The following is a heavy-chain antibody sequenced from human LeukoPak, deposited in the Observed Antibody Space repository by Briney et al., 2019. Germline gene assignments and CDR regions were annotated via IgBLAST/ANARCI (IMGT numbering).Heavy chain of an antibody. Sequence: GGSLRLSYSASGFTFNRFYLHWVRQAPGKGLEFVSHISSNGATTYYADSVKGRFTISRDNSKNTLYLQMSSLRADDTAVYYCVKDRSIAAPNNDFFDSWGQGALVTVSS. CDR1: GFTFNRFY. CDR2: ISSNGATT. J-gene: IGHJ4*02. CDR3: VKDRSIAAPNNDFFDS. V-gene: IGHV3-64D*06. D-gene: IGHD6-6*01.